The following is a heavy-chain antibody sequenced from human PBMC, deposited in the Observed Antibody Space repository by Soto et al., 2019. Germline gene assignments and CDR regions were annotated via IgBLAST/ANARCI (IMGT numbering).Heavy chain of an antibody. CDR1: GFTFNRYG. V-gene: IGHV3-30*18. J-gene: IGHJ6*01. CDR3: AKDRTTGTQGLVYGLDV. CDR2: ISFDGSDK. D-gene: IGHD4-4*01. Sequence: QMQLVESGGGVVQPGRSLRLSCVASGFTFNRYGMHWVRQAPGKGLEWVALISFDGSDKFYLDSVKGRFTLSRDNSKNTMFLQMNNLRSEDTALYYCAKDRTTGTQGLVYGLDVWGQGTTVTVSS.